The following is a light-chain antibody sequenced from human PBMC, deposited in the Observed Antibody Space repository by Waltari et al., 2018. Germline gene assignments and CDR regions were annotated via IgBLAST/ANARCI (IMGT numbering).Light chain of an antibody. V-gene: IGLV2-8*01. CDR3: SSYADSNNLV. CDR1: SSHIGVYHY. J-gene: IGLJ2*01. Sequence: QSALTQPPSASGSPGQSVPISCTGTSSHIGVYHYVSWYQQHPGKAPQLMIYEVSKRPSGVPDRFSGSKSGNTASLTVSGLQAEDEADYYCSSYADSNNLVFGGGTKLTVL. CDR2: EVS.